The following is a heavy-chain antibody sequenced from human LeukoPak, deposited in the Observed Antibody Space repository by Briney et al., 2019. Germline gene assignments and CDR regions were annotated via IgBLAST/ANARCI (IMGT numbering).Heavy chain of an antibody. CDR2: INPSGGST. J-gene: IGHJ5*02. V-gene: IGHV1-46*01. CDR1: GYTFTSYY. Sequence: ASVKVSCKASGYTFTSYYMHCVRQAPGQGLEWMGIINPSGGSTSYAQKFQGRVTMTRDMSTSTVYMELSSLRSEDTAVYYCARRTLWFGELWPWGQGTLVTVYS. D-gene: IGHD3-10*01. CDR3: ARRTLWFGELWP.